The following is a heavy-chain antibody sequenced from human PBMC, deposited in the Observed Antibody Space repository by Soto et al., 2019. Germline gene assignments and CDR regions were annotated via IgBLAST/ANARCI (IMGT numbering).Heavy chain of an antibody. J-gene: IGHJ4*02. CDR3: AKKRVGIAAAGNFDY. D-gene: IGHD6-13*01. V-gene: IGHV3-23*01. CDR2: ISGSGGST. CDR1: GFTFSSYA. Sequence: EVQLLESGGGLVQPGGSLRLSCAASGFTFSSYAMSWVRQAPGKGLEWVSAISGSGGSTYYAYSVKGRFTISRDNSKNTLYLQMNSRRAEDTAVYYCAKKRVGIAAAGNFDYWGQGTLVTVSS.